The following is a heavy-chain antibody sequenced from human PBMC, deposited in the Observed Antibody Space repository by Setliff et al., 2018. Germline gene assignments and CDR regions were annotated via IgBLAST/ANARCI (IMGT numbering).Heavy chain of an antibody. Sequence: SETLSLTCTFSGVSMTNYYWSWIRRPPEKGLEWIGYIYTTGTTKYNPSLKSRVTISIDTSKNQFSLKMRSVTAADTAIYYCARDVWGAGTGWFDPWGLGILVTVSS. J-gene: IGHJ5*02. CDR2: IYTTGTT. D-gene: IGHD1-1*01. V-gene: IGHV4-4*08. CDR3: ARDVWGAGTGWFDP. CDR1: GVSMTNYY.